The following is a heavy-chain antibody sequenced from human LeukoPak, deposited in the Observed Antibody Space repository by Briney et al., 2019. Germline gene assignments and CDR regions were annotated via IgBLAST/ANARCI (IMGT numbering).Heavy chain of an antibody. V-gene: IGHV1-58*02. CDR1: GFTFTSSA. J-gene: IGHJ4*02. Sequence: SVKVSCKASGFTFTSSAMQWVRQARGQRLEWIGWIVVGSGNTNYAQKFQERVTITRDMSTSTVYMELSSLRSEDTAVYYCAVADYYDSSGYYYWGQGTLVTVSS. D-gene: IGHD3-22*01. CDR3: AVADYYDSSGYYY. CDR2: IVVGSGNT.